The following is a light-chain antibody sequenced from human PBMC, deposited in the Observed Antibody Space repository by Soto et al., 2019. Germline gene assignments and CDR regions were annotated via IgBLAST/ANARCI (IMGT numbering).Light chain of an antibody. V-gene: IGKV3-11*01. CDR1: QSVRNY. CDR3: QQRSKMPLT. CDR2: DAS. Sequence: EIVLTQSPATLSLSPGETATLSCRASQSVRNYLAWYQQKPGQAPRLLIYDASNRATGIPARFSGTGAETDCTRTISSLEPEDVEIDYCQQRSKMPLTFGHGTKVDIK. J-gene: IGKJ1*01.